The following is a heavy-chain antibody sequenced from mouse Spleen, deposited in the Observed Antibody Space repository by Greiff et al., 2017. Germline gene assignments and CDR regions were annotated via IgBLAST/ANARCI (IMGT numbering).Heavy chain of an antibody. Sequence: VQLQQPGAELVMPWASVKLSCKASGYTFTSYWMHWVKQRPGQGLEWIGEIDPSDSYTNYNQKFKGKATLTVDKSSSTAYMQLSSLTSEDSAVYYCARASTMITTAWFAYWGQGTLVTVSA. CDR2: IDPSDSYT. V-gene: IGHV1-69*01. J-gene: IGHJ3*01. CDR1: GYTFTSYW. D-gene: IGHD2-4*01. CDR3: ARASTMITTAWFAY.